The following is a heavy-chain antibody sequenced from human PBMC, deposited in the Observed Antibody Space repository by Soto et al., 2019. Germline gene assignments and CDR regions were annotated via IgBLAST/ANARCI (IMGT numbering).Heavy chain of an antibody. CDR1: GYTLTGYY. CDR2: INPDTGVT. D-gene: IGHD5-18*01. Sequence: QVQLVQSGAEVKKPGASVKVSCKASGYTLTGYYLHWVRQAPGQGLEWMGWINPDTGVTNYAQKFQGWVSMTRDTSTNTAYRERNRMGSDDAAVYYCARQRYSYGDTRSSYYFDYWGQGTLLTVST. J-gene: IGHJ4*02. CDR3: ARQRYSYGDTRSSYYFDY. V-gene: IGHV1-2*04.